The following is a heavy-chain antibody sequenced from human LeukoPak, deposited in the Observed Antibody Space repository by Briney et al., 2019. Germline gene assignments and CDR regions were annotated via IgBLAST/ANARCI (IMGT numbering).Heavy chain of an antibody. D-gene: IGHD2-8*01. CDR1: GFTFSSYG. Sequence: PGRSLRLSCAASGFTFSSYGMHWVRQAPGRGLEWVAVISYDGSNKYYADSVKGRFTISRDNSKNTLYLQMNSLRAEDTAVYYCAKDRGYCTNGVCCRFDYWGQGTLVTVSS. V-gene: IGHV3-30*18. CDR2: ISYDGSNK. J-gene: IGHJ4*02. CDR3: AKDRGYCTNGVCCRFDY.